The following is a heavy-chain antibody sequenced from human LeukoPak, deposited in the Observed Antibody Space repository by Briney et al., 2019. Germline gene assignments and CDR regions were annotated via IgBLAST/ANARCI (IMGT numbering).Heavy chain of an antibody. Sequence: GRSLRLSCAASGFTFSSYSMNWVRQAPGKGLEWVSYISSSSSTIYYADSVKGRFTISRDNAKNSLYLQMNSLRDEDTAVYYCARGGGYCSGGSCLKNHYYYYGMDVWGQGTTVTVSS. D-gene: IGHD2-15*01. CDR2: ISSSSSTI. CDR3: ARGGGYCSGGSCLKNHYYYYGMDV. V-gene: IGHV3-48*02. CDR1: GFTFSSYS. J-gene: IGHJ6*02.